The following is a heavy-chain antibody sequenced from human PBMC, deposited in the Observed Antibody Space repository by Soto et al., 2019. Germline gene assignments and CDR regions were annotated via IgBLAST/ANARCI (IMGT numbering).Heavy chain of an antibody. CDR2: ISHDGTVQ. D-gene: IGHD2-21*01. J-gene: IGHJ4*02. Sequence: SLRLSCAASGFTFSNYGMQWVRQAPGKGLEWVTVISHDGTVQHYLDSVKGRFTISRDNSKNTMYLQMNSLRAEDTAIYYCAKEQIAKRSTDLDYWGQGALVTVSS. V-gene: IGHV3-30*18. CDR3: AKEQIAKRSTDLDY. CDR1: GFTFSNYG.